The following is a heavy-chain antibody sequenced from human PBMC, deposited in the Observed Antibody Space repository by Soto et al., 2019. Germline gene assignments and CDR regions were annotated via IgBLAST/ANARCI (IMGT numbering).Heavy chain of an antibody. CDR1: GDSGTSGNYY. V-gene: IGHV4-61*01. Sequence: QVQLQESGPGLVKPSETLSLTCTVSGDSGTSGNYYWTWIRQPPGKGLEWVGHIYYSGSTNYSPSLKSRVTLALNTPTKQSSMKVTSVTDADPSVYYCAMIHVDTYMIYGFDPWGQGTRVTVSS. CDR3: AMIHVDTYMIYGFDP. D-gene: IGHD3-16*01. CDR2: IYYSGST. J-gene: IGHJ5*01.